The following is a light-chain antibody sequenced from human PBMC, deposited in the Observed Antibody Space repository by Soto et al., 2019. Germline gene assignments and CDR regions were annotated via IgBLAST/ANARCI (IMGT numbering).Light chain of an antibody. V-gene: IGKV3-15*01. CDR2: GAS. Sequence: IVMTLYPPTLSVSGGGGALLGCMVSKKASSNLAWYQQKPGQAPRLLIYGASTRATGIPARFSGSGSGTEFNLTISCLQSEDSAVSYCQQYSNWPRTFGEGTKVDIK. CDR3: QQYSNWPRT. CDR1: KKASSN. J-gene: IGKJ1*01.